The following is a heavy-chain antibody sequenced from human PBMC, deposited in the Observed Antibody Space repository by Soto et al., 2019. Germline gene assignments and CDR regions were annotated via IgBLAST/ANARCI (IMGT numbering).Heavy chain of an antibody. D-gene: IGHD4-17*01. CDR1: GYSFTSYW. Sequence: AESLKISCKGSGYSFTSYWIGWVRQMPGKGLEWMGIIYPGDSDTRYSPSCQGQVTISADKSISTAYLQWSSLKASDTAMYYCARLEATVNTGSYDCDGKEVSGQGTTSNVSS. J-gene: IGHJ6*02. V-gene: IGHV5-51*01. CDR2: IYPGDSDT. CDR3: ARLEATVNTGSYDCDGKEV.